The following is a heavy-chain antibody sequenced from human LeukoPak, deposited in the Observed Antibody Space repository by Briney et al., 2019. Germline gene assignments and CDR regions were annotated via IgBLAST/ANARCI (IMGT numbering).Heavy chain of an antibody. CDR3: VRAYGDDRYYYNNMDA. CDR2: INHSGST. J-gene: IGHJ6*03. D-gene: IGHD4-17*01. CDR1: GASFSGYY. V-gene: IGHV4-34*01. Sequence: SGTMSLTCAVFGASFSGYYWSWIRQRPGKGRGWIGEINHSGSTNYNPSLKSRVTISVDTSKNQFSLRVSSVTAAETAVCYCVRAYGDDRYYYNNMDARGKRTTVTVSS.